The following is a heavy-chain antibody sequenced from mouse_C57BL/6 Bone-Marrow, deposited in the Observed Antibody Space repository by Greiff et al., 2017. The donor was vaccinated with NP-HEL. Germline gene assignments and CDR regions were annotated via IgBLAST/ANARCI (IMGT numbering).Heavy chain of an antibody. CDR2: IDPANGNT. CDR3: ARERGSSYDYYAMDY. CDR1: GFNITNTY. V-gene: IGHV14-3*01. Sequence: VHVKQSVAELVRPGASVKLSCTASGFNITNTYMHWVKQRPEQGLEWIGRIDPANGNTKYAPKFQGKATITADTSSNTAYLQLSSLTSEDTAIYYCARERGSSYDYYAMDYWGQGTSVTVSS. D-gene: IGHD1-1*01. J-gene: IGHJ4*01.